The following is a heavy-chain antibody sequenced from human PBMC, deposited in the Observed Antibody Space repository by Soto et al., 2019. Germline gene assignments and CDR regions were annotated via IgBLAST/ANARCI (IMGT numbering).Heavy chain of an antibody. V-gene: IGHV3-74*01. CDR1: GFSFDSYW. CDR3: ARGPRASSGGTGAY. CDR2: IDYDGTTT. D-gene: IGHD2-2*01. J-gene: IGHJ1*01. Sequence: EVQLVESGGGLVQPGGSLRLSCAASGFSFDSYWMHWVRQAPGQGPVWVSRIDYDGTTTNYADSVKGRFTISRDNAKNTLYLQMNSLRPEDTAVYYCARGPRASSGGTGAYWGQGTRVTVSS.